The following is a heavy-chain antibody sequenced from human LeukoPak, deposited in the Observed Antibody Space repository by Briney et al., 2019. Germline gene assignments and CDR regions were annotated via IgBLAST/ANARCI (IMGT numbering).Heavy chain of an antibody. CDR3: ARGIADPYSFDS. D-gene: IGHD6-13*01. CDR1: GGSINFYY. CDR2: IYSTGST. Sequence: SETLSLTCTVSGGSINFYYWNWIRQPAGKGLEWFGRIYSTGSTNYSPSLKSRVTMSVDKSKNQFSLNLSSVTAADTAVYYCARGIADPYSFDSWGQGILVTVSS. V-gene: IGHV4-4*07. J-gene: IGHJ4*02.